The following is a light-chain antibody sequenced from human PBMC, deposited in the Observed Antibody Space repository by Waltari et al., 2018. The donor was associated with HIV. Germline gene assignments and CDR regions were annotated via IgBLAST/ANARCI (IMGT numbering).Light chain of an antibody. V-gene: IGLV1-40*01. CDR3: QSLRV. CDR1: SSNIGEGYD. CDR2: GNT. Sequence: SVLTQPPSVSGAPGQRVTMSCTGRSSNIGEGYDVHWYQQLPGTAPKLLIHGNTNRPSGVPDRFSGSKSGTSASLAITGLQAEDEADYYCQSLRVFGGGTKLTVL. J-gene: IGLJ2*01.